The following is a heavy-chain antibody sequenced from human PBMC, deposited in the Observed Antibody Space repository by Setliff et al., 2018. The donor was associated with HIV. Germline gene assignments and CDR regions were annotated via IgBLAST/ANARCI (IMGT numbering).Heavy chain of an antibody. J-gene: IGHJ2*01. CDR2: IHTSGST. Sequence: LSLTCTVSGGSISSGSYYWSWIRQPAGKGLEWIGHIHTSGSTKYNPSLKSRVTISVDRSKNQFSLKVTSVTAADTAVYYCARKEVIGPRRLYYYLDLWGRGTLVTVSS. V-gene: IGHV4-61*09. CDR1: GGSISSGSYY. CDR3: ARKEVIGPRRLYYYLDL. D-gene: IGHD6-6*01.